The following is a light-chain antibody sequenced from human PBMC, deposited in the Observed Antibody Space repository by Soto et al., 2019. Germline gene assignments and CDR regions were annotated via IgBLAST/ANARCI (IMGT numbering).Light chain of an antibody. CDR3: QQYGSSCHT. J-gene: IGKJ4*01. Sequence: DIVLTQSPGTLSLSPGERATLSCRASQSVSNNYLAWYQQKPGQAPRLLIYGASSRATGIPDRFSGSGSGTDFTLTISRLEPEDCAGYYCQQYGSSCHTVGGGTKVESK. CDR1: QSVSNNY. V-gene: IGKV3-20*01. CDR2: GAS.